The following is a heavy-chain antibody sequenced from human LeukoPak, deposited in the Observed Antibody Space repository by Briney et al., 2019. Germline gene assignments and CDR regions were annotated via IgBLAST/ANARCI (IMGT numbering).Heavy chain of an antibody. CDR2: VSYDGIEK. CDR3: ARDRYSWNYVAFDF. D-gene: IGHD1-26*01. J-gene: IGHJ3*01. CDR1: GFTFSNYA. V-gene: IGHV3-30-3*01. Sequence: GGSLRLSCAASGFTFSNYAMNWVRQAPGKGLEWVAVVSYDGIEKNYADSLKGRFTISRDNSKDTVSLQMNSLRPEDTAIYYCARDRYSWNYVAFDFWGQGTMVTVSS.